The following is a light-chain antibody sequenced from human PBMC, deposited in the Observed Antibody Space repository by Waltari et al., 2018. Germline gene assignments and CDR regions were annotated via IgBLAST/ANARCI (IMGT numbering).Light chain of an antibody. Sequence: DIQMTQSPSSLSASVGDRVTITCRASQTVTNYLNWYQQKPGKAPNLLIYAASTVQSGVPSRFSGSGSGTDFTLTISSLQLEDFVTYYCQQSYTAPYTFGQGTDLEIK. CDR3: QQSYTAPYT. J-gene: IGKJ2*01. V-gene: IGKV1-39*01. CDR2: AAS. CDR1: QTVTNY.